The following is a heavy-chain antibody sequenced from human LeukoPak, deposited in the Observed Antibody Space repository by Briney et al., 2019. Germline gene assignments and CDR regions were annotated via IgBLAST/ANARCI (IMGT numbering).Heavy chain of an antibody. Sequence: GGSLRLSCVASGFSVSSNFMSWVRQAPGKGLEWVSLMFGATSKYYADSAKGRFTVSRDNSKNTLFLQMNSLSAEDTAVYFCAMSRGYDYGSVEFWGQGTLVTVSS. D-gene: IGHD5-18*01. J-gene: IGHJ1*01. CDR1: GFSVSSNF. V-gene: IGHV3-53*01. CDR3: AMSRGYDYGSVEF. CDR2: MFGATSK.